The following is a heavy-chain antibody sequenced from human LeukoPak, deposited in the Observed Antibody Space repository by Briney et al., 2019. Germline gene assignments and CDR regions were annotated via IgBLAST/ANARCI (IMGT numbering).Heavy chain of an antibody. D-gene: IGHD2/OR15-2a*01. V-gene: IGHV3-15*01. J-gene: IGHJ4*02. CDR3: TTFYHEYSPY. CDR1: GFSFMNAW. CDR2: IKSNADGGTP. Sequence: GGSLRLSCAASGFSFMNAWMIWVRQAPGKGLEWVGRIKSNADGGTPDYAAPARGRFTISRDDSKNTLSLQMNSLKTEDTAVYYCTTFYHEYSPYWGRGTLVTVSS.